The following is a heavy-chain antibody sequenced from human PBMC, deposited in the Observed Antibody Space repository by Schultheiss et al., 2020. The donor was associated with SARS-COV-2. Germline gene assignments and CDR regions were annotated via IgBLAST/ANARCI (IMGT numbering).Heavy chain of an antibody. CDR2: ISYDGSNK. Sequence: GGSLRLSCAASGFTFSSYGMHWVLQAPGKGLEWVAVISYDGSNKYYADSVKGRFTISRDNSKNTLYLQMNSLRAEDTAVYYCAKERGYSYGYIPLDAFDIWGQGTMVTVSS. CDR1: GFTFSSYG. D-gene: IGHD5-18*01. V-gene: IGHV3-30*18. CDR3: AKERGYSYGYIPLDAFDI. J-gene: IGHJ3*02.